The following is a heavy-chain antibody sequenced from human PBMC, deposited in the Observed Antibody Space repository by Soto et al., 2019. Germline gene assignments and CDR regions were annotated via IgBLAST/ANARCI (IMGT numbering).Heavy chain of an antibody. J-gene: IGHJ6*02. CDR3: ARVSREYQLLFYYYGMDV. D-gene: IGHD2-2*01. Sequence: SETMFLTCAVYGGSFSGYYWSWIRQPPGKGLEWIGEINHSGSTNYNPSLKSRVTISVDTSKNQFSLKLSSATAADTAVYYCARVSREYQLLFYYYGMDVWGQGTTVTVS. V-gene: IGHV4-34*01. CDR1: GGSFSGYY. CDR2: INHSGST.